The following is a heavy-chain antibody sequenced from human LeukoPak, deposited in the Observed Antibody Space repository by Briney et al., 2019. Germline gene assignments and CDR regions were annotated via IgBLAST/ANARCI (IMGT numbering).Heavy chain of an antibody. CDR1: GFTFSDYA. CDR2: ISGRGDET. V-gene: IGHV3-23*01. CDR3: AKGSGVERINESFYFAIFDY. Sequence: PGGSLRLSCAASGFTFSDYAMSWVRQAPGGGLEWVSAISGRGDETFHADSVKGRFTTSRDNSKNTLSLQMNSLRVEDTAVYYCAKGSGVERINESFYFAIFDYWGQGTPVTVSS. J-gene: IGHJ4*02. D-gene: IGHD3-3*01.